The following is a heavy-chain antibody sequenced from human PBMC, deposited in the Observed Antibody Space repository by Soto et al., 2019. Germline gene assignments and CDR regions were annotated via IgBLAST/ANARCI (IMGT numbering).Heavy chain of an antibody. J-gene: IGHJ6*02. CDR1: GYTFTSYG. CDR2: ISAYNGNT. D-gene: IGHD3-10*01. CDR3: AREPGEIYYYYYGMDV. V-gene: IGHV1-18*01. Sequence: ASVKVSCKASGYTFTSYGISWVRQAPGQGLEWMGRISAYNGNTNYAQKLQGRVTMTTDTSTSTAYMELRSLRSDDTAVYYCAREPGEIYYYYYGMDVWGQGTTVTVSS.